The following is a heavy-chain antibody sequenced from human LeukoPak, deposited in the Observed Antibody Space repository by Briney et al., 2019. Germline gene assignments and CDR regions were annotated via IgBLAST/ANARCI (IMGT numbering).Heavy chain of an antibody. CDR2: IYHSGST. CDR3: ARHAYSSGWYPHNWFDP. J-gene: IGHJ5*02. Sequence: SGTLSLTCAVSGGSISSGNWWSWVRQPPGKGLEWIGEIYHSGSTNYNPSLKSRVTISVDKSKNQFSLKLSSVTAADTAVYYCARHAYSSGWYPHNWFDPWGQGTLVTVSS. D-gene: IGHD6-19*01. CDR1: GGSISSGNW. V-gene: IGHV4-4*02.